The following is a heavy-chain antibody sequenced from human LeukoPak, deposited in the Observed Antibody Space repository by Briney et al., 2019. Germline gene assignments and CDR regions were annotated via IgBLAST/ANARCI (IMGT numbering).Heavy chain of an antibody. J-gene: IGHJ6*02. CDR3: ARGSQLESSQDYYYYGMDV. V-gene: IGHV1-69*04. CDR1: GGTFSSYA. Sequence: GASVKVSCKASGGTFSSYAISWVRQAPGQGLEWMGRIIPILGIANYAQKFQGRVTITADKSTSTAYMELSSLRSEDTAVYYCARGSQLESSQDYYYYGMDVWGQGTTVTVSS. D-gene: IGHD2-2*01. CDR2: IIPILGIA.